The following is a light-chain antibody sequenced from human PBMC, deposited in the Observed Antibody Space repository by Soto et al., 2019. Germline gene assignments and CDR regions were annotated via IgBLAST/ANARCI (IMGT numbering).Light chain of an antibody. CDR1: QSVSSGY. CDR3: QQYGSSPWT. CDR2: LAS. V-gene: IGKV3-20*01. Sequence: EIVLTQSPGTLSLSPGDRATLSCRASQSVSSGYLAWYQQKPGQAPRLLMYLASNRAAGIPDRFSGNGSGTDFTLTISRLEPEDFAVYYCQQYGSSPWTFGQRTKVEIK. J-gene: IGKJ1*01.